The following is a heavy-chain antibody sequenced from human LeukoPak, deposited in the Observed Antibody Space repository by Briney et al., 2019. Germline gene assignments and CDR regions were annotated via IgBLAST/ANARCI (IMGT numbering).Heavy chain of an antibody. Sequence: GGSLRLSCAASGFTFSSYEMNWVRQAPGKGLEWVSYISSSGSTIYYADSVKGRFTISRDNAKNSLFLQMNSLRAEDTAVYFCARGVNYLRSGSYLRDWFDPWGQGTLVTVSS. CDR3: ARGVNYLRSGSYLRDWFDP. D-gene: IGHD3-10*01. V-gene: IGHV3-48*03. CDR1: GFTFSSYE. CDR2: ISSSGSTI. J-gene: IGHJ5*02.